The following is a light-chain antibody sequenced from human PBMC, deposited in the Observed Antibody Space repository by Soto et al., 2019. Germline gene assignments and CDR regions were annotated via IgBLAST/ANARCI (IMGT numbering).Light chain of an antibody. CDR2: EVT. Sequence: QSVLTQPPSASGSPGQSVTISCTGTSSDVGGYNYVSWYQQHPGKAPKLMIYEVTQRPSGVPNRFSGSKSGNTASLTVSGLQAEDEADYYCAAWDDSLSGFYVFGTGTKLTVL. V-gene: IGLV2-8*01. CDR3: AAWDDSLSGFYV. J-gene: IGLJ1*01. CDR1: SSDVGGYNY.